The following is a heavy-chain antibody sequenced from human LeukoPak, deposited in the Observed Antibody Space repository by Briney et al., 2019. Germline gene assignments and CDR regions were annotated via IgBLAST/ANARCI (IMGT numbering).Heavy chain of an antibody. J-gene: IGHJ4*02. D-gene: IGHD3-22*01. CDR3: ATARRGMIVEGHFDY. CDR1: GGTFSSYA. CDR2: FDPEDGET. V-gene: IGHV1-24*01. Sequence: GASVKVSCKASGGTFSSYAISWVRQAPGKGLEWMGGFDPEDGETIYAQKFQGRVTMTEDTSTDTAYMELSSLRSEDTAVYYCATARRGMIVEGHFDYWGQGTLVTVSS.